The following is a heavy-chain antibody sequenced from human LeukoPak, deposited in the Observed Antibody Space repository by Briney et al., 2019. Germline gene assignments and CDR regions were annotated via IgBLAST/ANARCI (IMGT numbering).Heavy chain of an antibody. V-gene: IGHV4-61*02. Sequence: SETLSLTCTVSGGSISSSSYYWSWIRQPAGKGLEWIGRIYTSGSTNYNPSLKSRVTMSVDTSKNQFSLKLSSVTAADTAVYYCARTSGSNPGKYYYYYYMDVWGKGTTVTISS. CDR2: IYTSGST. J-gene: IGHJ6*03. CDR1: GGSISSSSYY. D-gene: IGHD3-10*01. CDR3: ARTSGSNPGKYYYYYYMDV.